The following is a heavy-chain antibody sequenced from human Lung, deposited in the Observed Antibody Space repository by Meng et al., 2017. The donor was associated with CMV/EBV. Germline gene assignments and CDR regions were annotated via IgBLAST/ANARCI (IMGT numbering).Heavy chain of an antibody. Sequence: SLKISRVASGFNLNTHSGHWVRQAPGKGLEWLAVFSSDITNPYYADSVRGRFAVSRDDFRKSLYLQMNDLTPEDTAVYYCATSRLQLDAVDLWGQGPLVTFSS. J-gene: IGHJ3*01. CDR2: FSSDITNP. CDR1: GFNLNTHS. V-gene: IGHV3-30*09. D-gene: IGHD2-2*01. CDR3: ATSRLQLDAVDL.